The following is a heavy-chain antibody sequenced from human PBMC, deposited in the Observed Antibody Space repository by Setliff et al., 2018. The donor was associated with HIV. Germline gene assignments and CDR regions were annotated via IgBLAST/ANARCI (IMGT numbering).Heavy chain of an antibody. V-gene: IGHV3-7*01. D-gene: IGHD3-10*01. CDR2: IKQDGSEK. CDR3: ASVLRYYGSGSYPFGY. Sequence: GGSLRLSCAASGFTFSSYWSWVRQAPGKGLEWVANIKQDGSEKYYVDSVKGRFTISRDNAKNSLYLQMNSLRAEDTAVYYCASVLRYYGSGSYPFGYWGQGTLVTVSS. CDR1: GFTFSSYW. J-gene: IGHJ4*02.